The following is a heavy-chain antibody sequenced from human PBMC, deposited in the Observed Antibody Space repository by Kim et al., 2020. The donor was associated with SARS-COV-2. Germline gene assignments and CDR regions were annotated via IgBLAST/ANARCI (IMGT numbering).Heavy chain of an antibody. Sequence: SQTLSLTCAISGDSVSSESTDWNWIRQSPSRGLEWLGRAYYRSKWYIDYTVSVKSRLLISPDTSKNEFSLSLNSVTPEDTAIYYCARRTEKAAVDIWGQG. CDR2: AYYRSKWYI. CDR1: GDSVSSESTD. J-gene: IGHJ3*02. CDR3: ARRTEKAAVDI. D-gene: IGHD1-1*01. V-gene: IGHV6-1*01.